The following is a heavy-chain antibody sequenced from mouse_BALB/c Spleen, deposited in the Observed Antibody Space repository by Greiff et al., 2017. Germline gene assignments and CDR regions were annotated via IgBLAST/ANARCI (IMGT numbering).Heavy chain of an antibody. CDR3: ARDRTSYYYGSSYEIAY. J-gene: IGHJ3*01. V-gene: IGHV2-9*02. D-gene: IGHD1-1*01. Sequence: QVQLKESGPGLVAPSQSLSITCTVSGFSLTSYGVHWVRQPPGKGLEWLGVLWAGGSTNYNSALMSRLSISKDNSKSQVFLKMNSLQTDDTAMYYCARDRTSYYYGSSYEIAYWGQGTLVTVSA. CDR1: GFSLTSYG. CDR2: LWAGGST.